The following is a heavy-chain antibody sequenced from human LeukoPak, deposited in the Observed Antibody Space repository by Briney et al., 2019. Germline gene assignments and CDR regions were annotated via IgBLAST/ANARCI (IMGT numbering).Heavy chain of an antibody. CDR1: GFTFSNYG. Sequence: GGSLRLSCAASGFTFSNYGMHWVRQAPGKGLEWVAVISYDGSNTYYADSVKGRFTISRDNSKNTLYLQMNSLRAEDTAVYYCAKESIVVVLDYWGQGTLVTVSS. D-gene: IGHD3-22*01. V-gene: IGHV3-30*18. CDR2: ISYDGSNT. J-gene: IGHJ4*02. CDR3: AKESIVVVLDY.